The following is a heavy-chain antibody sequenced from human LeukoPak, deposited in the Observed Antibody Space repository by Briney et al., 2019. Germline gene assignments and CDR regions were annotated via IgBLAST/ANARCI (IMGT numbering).Heavy chain of an antibody. CDR3: ARLQKRRGYSSFNSYYYYYYMDV. D-gene: IGHD5-18*01. V-gene: IGHV4-34*01. CDR1: GGSFSGYY. CDR2: INHSGST. Sequence: SETLSLTCAVYGGSFSGYYWSWIRHPPGKGLEWIGEINHSGSTNYNPSLKSRVTISVDTSKNQFSLKLSSVTAADTAVYYGARLQKRRGYSSFNSYYYYYYMDVWGKGTTVTVSS. J-gene: IGHJ6*03.